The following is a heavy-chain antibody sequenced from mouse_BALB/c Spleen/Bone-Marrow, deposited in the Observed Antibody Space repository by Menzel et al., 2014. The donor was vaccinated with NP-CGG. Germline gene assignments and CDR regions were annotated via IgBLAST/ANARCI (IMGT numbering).Heavy chain of an antibody. CDR2: INPGSGGT. V-gene: IGHV1-54*01. Sequence: QVQLKESGAELVRPGTSVKVSCKASGYAFTNYLIEWVKQRPGQGLEWIGVINPGSGGTNYNEKFRGKATLTEDKSSSTAYMQLSSLTSDDSAVYFCARCLTGTSALDFWGQGTSVTVSS. CDR1: GYAFTNYL. D-gene: IGHD4-1*01. J-gene: IGHJ4*01. CDR3: ARCLTGTSALDF.